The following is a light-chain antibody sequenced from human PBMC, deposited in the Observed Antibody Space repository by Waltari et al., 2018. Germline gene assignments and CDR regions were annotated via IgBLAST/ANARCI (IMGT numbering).Light chain of an antibody. Sequence: ASVGDRVTITCQASQDINNFLNWYQQKPGKAPKVVIYDAFNLATGVPSRFSGGGSGTDFTFTISSLQPEDIATYYCQQYNTLPVTFGGGTKVEIK. CDR2: DAF. V-gene: IGKV1-33*01. J-gene: IGKJ4*01. CDR3: QQYNTLPVT. CDR1: QDINNF.